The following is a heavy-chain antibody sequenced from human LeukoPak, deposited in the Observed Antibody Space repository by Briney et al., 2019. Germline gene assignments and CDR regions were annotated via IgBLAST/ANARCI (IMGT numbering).Heavy chain of an antibody. CDR3: AKDDRELLWFGELLSQNYYYYYYMDV. V-gene: IGHV3-23*01. CDR2: ISGSGGST. D-gene: IGHD3-10*01. CDR1: GFTFSSYA. Sequence: GGSLRLSCAASGFTFSSYAMSWVRQAPGKGLEWVSAISGSGGSTYYADSVKGRFTISRDNSKNTLYLQMNSLRAEDTAVYYCAKDDRELLWFGELLSQNYYYYYYMDVWGKGTTVTVSS. J-gene: IGHJ6*03.